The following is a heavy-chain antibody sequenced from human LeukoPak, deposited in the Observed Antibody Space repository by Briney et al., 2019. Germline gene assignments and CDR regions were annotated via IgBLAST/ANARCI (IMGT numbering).Heavy chain of an antibody. Sequence: GGSLRLSCAASGFSFSSYGIHWVRQTPGKGLEWVAFIRYDGSNKSYADSVKGRFTISRDNSKNTLYLQMNSLRAEDTAVYYCAKDGGFGSYSGTYFDSWGQGTLVTVSS. CDR2: IRYDGSNK. CDR3: AKDGGFGSYSGTYFDS. D-gene: IGHD1-26*01. CDR1: GFSFSSYG. V-gene: IGHV3-30*02. J-gene: IGHJ4*02.